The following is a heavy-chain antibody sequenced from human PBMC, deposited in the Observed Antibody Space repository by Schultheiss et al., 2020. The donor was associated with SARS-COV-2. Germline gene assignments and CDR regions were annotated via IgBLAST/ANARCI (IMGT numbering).Heavy chain of an antibody. CDR3: ARDANYFDY. Sequence: SETLSLTCAVYGGSFSGYYWSWIRQPPGKGLEWIGSIHYRGSTYYNPTLKSRVTIFVDTSKNELSLKLTSVTAADTAVYYCARDANYFDYWGQGTLVTVSS. V-gene: IGHV4-34*01. CDR1: GGSFSGYY. J-gene: IGHJ4*02. CDR2: IHYRGST.